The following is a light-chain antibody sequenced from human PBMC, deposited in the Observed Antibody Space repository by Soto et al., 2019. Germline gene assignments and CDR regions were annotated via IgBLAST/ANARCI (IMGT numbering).Light chain of an antibody. CDR3: QQLNSYPT. Sequence: DIQLTQSPSFLSASVGDRVTITCRASQAISSYLAWYQQKPGKAPKLLIYAASTLQSGVPSRFSGSGSGTEFTLTISSLPPEDFATDYCQQLNSYPTFGPGTKVEIK. CDR2: AAS. CDR1: QAISSY. V-gene: IGKV1-9*01. J-gene: IGKJ3*01.